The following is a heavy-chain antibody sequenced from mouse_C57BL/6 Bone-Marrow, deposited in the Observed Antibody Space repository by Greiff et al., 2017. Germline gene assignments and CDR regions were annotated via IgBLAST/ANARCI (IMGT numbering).Heavy chain of an antibody. D-gene: IGHD2-3*01. Sequence: DVKLVESGPGLVKPSQSLSLTCSVTGYSITSGYYWNWIRQFPGNKLEWMGYISYDGSNNYNPSLKNRISITRDTSKNQFFLKLNAVTTEDTATYYCARDDGSFDYWGQGTTLTVSS. CDR2: ISYDGSN. CDR1: GYSITSGYY. CDR3: ARDDGSFDY. J-gene: IGHJ2*01. V-gene: IGHV3-6*01.